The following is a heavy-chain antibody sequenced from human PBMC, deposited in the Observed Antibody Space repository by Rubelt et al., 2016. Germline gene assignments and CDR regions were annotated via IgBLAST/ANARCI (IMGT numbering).Heavy chain of an antibody. Sequence: QVQLQQWGAGLLKPSETLSLTCAVYGGSVSGYFWTWIRQAPGKGLEWIGEINHSGSTNYNPSLKSRVTISVDTPKNQFSPKLSAVTAADTAVYYCARGPSPHNWFDPWGQGTLVTVSS. J-gene: IGHJ5*02. CDR2: INHSGST. V-gene: IGHV4-34*01. CDR1: GGSVSGYF. CDR3: ARGPSPHNWFDP.